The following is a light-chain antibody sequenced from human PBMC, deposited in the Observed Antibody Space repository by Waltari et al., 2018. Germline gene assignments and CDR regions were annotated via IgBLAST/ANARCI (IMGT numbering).Light chain of an antibody. CDR2: GQT. CDR3: HSRDTSSTRF. V-gene: IGLV3-19*01. J-gene: IGLJ2*01. CDR1: SLSRYS. Sequence: SSDLTQDPAVSVALGQTVRITCQGHSLSRYSASWYQQRPGQAPILVLYGQTDRPSGIPDRFSGSTSGNTASLTITGAQAEDEADYYCHSRDTSSTRFFGGGTRLTV.